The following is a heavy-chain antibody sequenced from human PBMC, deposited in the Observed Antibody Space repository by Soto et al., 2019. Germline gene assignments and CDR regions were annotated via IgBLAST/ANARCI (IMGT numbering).Heavy chain of an antibody. D-gene: IGHD1-1*01. V-gene: IGHV3-23*01. CDR3: AKDKTGVTHFDC. CDR1: GFSFSSLA. CDR2: ISGRGVDT. Sequence: GGSLRLSCAASGFSFSSLALSWVRQAPGKGLEWVSSISGRGVDTLYADSVKGRFTFSRDNSRNPLYLQVNTLRAEDTAVYYCAKDKTGVTHFDCWGRRTLFTVSS. J-gene: IGHJ4*01.